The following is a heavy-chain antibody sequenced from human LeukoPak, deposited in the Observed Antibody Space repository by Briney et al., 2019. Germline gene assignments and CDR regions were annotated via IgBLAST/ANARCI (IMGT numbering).Heavy chain of an antibody. CDR2: INWNSGSI. D-gene: IGHD5-18*01. CDR3: AKGGQLWLGSYYYYYGMDV. Sequence: GGSLRLSCAASGFTFDDYAMHWVRQAPGKGLEWVSGINWNSGSIGYADSVKGRFTISRDNAKNPLYLQMNSLRAEDTALYYCAKGGQLWLGSYYYYYGMDVWGQGTTVTVSS. V-gene: IGHV3-9*01. J-gene: IGHJ6*02. CDR1: GFTFDDYA.